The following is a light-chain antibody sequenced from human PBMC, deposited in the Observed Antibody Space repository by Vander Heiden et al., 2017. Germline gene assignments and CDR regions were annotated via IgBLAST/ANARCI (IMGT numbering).Light chain of an antibody. V-gene: IGKV3-11*02. CDR2: DAS. CDR3: QQRSNWPAA. Sequence: DIVLTQSPATLSLSPGERATLSCRASQSVSSYLAWYQQKPGQAPRLLIYDASNRATGVPARFSGSGSERDFTLTISSLEPEDFAIYYFQQRSNWPAAFGGGTMVEIK. J-gene: IGKJ4*01. CDR1: QSVSSY.